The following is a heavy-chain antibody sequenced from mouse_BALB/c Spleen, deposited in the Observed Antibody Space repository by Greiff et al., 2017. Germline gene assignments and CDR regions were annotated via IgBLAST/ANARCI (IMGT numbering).Heavy chain of an antibody. Sequence: EVQVVESGGDLVKPGGSLKLSCAASGFTFSSYGMSWVRQTPDKRLEWVATISSGGSYTYYPDSVKGRFTISRDNAKNTLYLQMSSLKSEDTAMYYCARHPYGSSYNWYFDVWGAGTTVTVSS. D-gene: IGHD1-1*01. CDR3: ARHPYGSSYNWYFDV. J-gene: IGHJ1*01. V-gene: IGHV5-6*01. CDR1: GFTFSSYG. CDR2: ISSGGSYT.